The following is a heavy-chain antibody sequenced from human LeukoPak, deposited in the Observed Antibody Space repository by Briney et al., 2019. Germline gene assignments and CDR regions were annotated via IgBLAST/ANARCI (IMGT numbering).Heavy chain of an antibody. V-gene: IGHV3-48*03. CDR2: ISSSGSTI. D-gene: IGHD6-6*01. CDR1: GFTFSSYE. Sequence: PGGSLRLSCAASGFTFSSYEMNWVRQAPGKGLEWVSYISSSGSTIYYADSVKGRFTISRDNAKNSLYLHMNSLRAEDTAVYYCARGKYGSSSLIDYWGQGTLVTVSS. J-gene: IGHJ4*02. CDR3: ARGKYGSSSLIDY.